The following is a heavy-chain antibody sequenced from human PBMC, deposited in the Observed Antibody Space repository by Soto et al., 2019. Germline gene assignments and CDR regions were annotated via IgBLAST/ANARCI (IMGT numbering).Heavy chain of an antibody. D-gene: IGHD3-10*01. CDR3: ANSRVSMVRGLIIIPNY. CDR2: ISGRGTII. Sequence: LRLSCAASGFTFSTFAMSWVRQAPGGGLEWVSSISGRGTIIYYAHSVNGRFTISRDNSKNTLYLHMNSLRAEDTALYYCANSRVSMVRGLIIIPNYWGQGTLVTVSS. J-gene: IGHJ4*02. CDR1: GFTFSTFA. V-gene: IGHV3-23*01.